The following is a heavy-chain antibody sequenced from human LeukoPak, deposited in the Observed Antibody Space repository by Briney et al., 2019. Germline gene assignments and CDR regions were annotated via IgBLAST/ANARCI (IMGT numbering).Heavy chain of an antibody. D-gene: IGHD3-22*01. J-gene: IGHJ3*02. CDR2: INWNGGST. CDR1: GFTFEDYG. V-gene: IGHV3-20*04. CDR3: VLGSGSPDAFDI. Sequence: GGSLRLSCAASGFTFEDYGMSWVRQAPGKGLEWVSAINWNGGSTGYADSVKGRFTISRDNAKNSLYLQMNSLRAEDTAVYYCVLGSGSPDAFDIWGQGTMVTVSS.